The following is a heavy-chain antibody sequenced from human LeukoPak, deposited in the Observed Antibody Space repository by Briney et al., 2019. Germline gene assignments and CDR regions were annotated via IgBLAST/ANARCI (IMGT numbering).Heavy chain of an antibody. J-gene: IGHJ4*02. D-gene: IGHD3-22*01. CDR3: AKDKSSDSSGYDYYFDY. Sequence: PGGSLRLSCAASGFTFSSYWMSWVRQAPGKGLEWVANIKQDGSEKYYADSVKGRFTISRDNAKNSLYLQMNSLRAEDTALYYCAKDKSSDSSGYDYYFDYWGQGTLVTVSS. CDR1: GFTFSSYW. V-gene: IGHV3-7*03. CDR2: IKQDGSEK.